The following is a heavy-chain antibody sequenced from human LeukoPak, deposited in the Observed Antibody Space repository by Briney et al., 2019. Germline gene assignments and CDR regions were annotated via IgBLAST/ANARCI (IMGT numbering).Heavy chain of an antibody. D-gene: IGHD6-13*01. V-gene: IGHV3-9*01. CDR3: AKGLATGYSSSWTPWFDP. CDR2: ISWNSGSI. J-gene: IGHJ5*02. Sequence: PGRSLRLSCAASGFTFDDYAMHWVRQAPGKGLEWVSGISWNSGSIGYADSVKGRFTISRDNAKNSLYLQMNSLRAEDTALYYCAKGLATGYSSSWTPWFDPWGQGTLVTVSS. CDR1: GFTFDDYA.